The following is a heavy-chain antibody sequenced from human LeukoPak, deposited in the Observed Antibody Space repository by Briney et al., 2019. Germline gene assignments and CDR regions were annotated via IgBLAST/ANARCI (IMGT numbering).Heavy chain of an antibody. CDR2: ISGSAATT. V-gene: IGHV3-21*01. CDR1: GFTFSTYG. CDR3: ARDTTGQHYYYYYYTDV. J-gene: IGHJ6*03. Sequence: PEGSLRLSCAASGFTFSTYGMTWVRQAPGKGLEWVSAISGSAATTFYADSVKGRFTISRDNAKNSLYLQMNSLRAEDTAVYYCARDTTGQHYYYYYYTDVWGKGTTVTVSS. D-gene: IGHD1-1*01.